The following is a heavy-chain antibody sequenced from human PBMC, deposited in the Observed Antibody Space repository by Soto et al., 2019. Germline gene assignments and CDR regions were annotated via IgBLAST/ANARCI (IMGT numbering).Heavy chain of an antibody. CDR3: TTDLYGSGNLQH. Sequence: GGSLRLSCAASGFTFSNAWMSWVRQAPGKGLEWVGRIKSKTDGGTTDYAAPVKGRFTISRDDSKNTLYLQMNSLKTEDTAVYYCTTDLYGSGNLQHWGQGTLVTVSS. D-gene: IGHD3-10*01. CDR2: IKSKTDGGTT. J-gene: IGHJ1*01. CDR1: GFTFSNAW. V-gene: IGHV3-15*01.